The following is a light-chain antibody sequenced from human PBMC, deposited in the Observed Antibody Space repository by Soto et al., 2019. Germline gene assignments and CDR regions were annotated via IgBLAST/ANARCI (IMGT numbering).Light chain of an antibody. Sequence: QSVLTQPPSVSAAPRQKVTISCSGSSSNIGNNYVSWYQQLPGTAPKLLIYENNKRPSGIPDRCSGSKSGTSATLGITGLQTGDEADYYCGTWDSSLLGVFGGGTKVTVL. J-gene: IGLJ2*01. CDR2: ENN. CDR1: SSNIGNNY. V-gene: IGLV1-51*02. CDR3: GTWDSSLLGV.